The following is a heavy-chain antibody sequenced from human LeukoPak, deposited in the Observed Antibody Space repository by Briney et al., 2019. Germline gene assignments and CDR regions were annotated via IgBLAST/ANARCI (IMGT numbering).Heavy chain of an antibody. D-gene: IGHD3-22*01. CDR1: GGSISGYY. Sequence: SETLSLTCTVSGGSISGYYWSWIRQPAGKGLEWIGRIYTSGSTNYNPSLKSRVTMSVDTSKNQFSLKLSSVTAADTAVYYCARGRYYYDSSGYTLGVWGKGTTVTVSS. V-gene: IGHV4-4*07. CDR3: ARGRYYYDSSGYTLGV. J-gene: IGHJ6*04. CDR2: IYTSGST.